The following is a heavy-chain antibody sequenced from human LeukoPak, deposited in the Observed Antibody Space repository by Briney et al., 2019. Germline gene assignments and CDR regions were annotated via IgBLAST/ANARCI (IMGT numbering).Heavy chain of an antibody. J-gene: IGHJ4*02. CDR3: ARSATYYYDSSGQLNFDY. D-gene: IGHD3-22*01. Sequence: SGPALVKPTQPLTLTCTFSGFSLSTSGMCVSWIRQPPVKALEWLARIDWDDDKYYSTSLKTRLTISKDTSKNQVVLTMTNMDPVDTATYYCARSATYYYDSSGQLNFDYWGQGTLVTVSS. V-gene: IGHV2-70*11. CDR2: IDWDDDK. CDR1: GFSLSTSGMC.